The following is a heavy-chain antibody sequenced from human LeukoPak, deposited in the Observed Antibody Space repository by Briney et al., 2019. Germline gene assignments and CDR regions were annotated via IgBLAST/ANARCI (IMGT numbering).Heavy chain of an antibody. V-gene: IGHV1-69*04. CDR1: GGTFSSYA. D-gene: IGHD3-10*01. Sequence: GASVKVSCKASGGTFSSYAISWVRQAPGQGLEWMGRIIPILGIANYAQKFQGRVTITADKSTSTAYMELSSLRSEDTAVYYCATNLYGSGSFYPNNWFDPWGQGTLVTVSS. CDR3: ATNLYGSGSFYPNNWFDP. J-gene: IGHJ5*02. CDR2: IIPILGIA.